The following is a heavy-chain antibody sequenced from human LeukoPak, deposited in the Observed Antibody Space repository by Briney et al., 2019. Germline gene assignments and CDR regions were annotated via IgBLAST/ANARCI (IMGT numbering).Heavy chain of an antibody. CDR2: IYHSGRT. CDR1: GYSISSGYY. D-gene: IGHD3-22*01. J-gene: IGHJ4*02. Sequence: SETLSLTCTVSGYSISSGYYWGWIRQPPGKGLEWIGSIYHSGRTFYNPSLKSRVTISIDTSKNQFYLKLSSLTAADTAVYYCARRDDSSGYHKIFDYWGPGTLVTVSS. CDR3: ARRDDSSGYHKIFDY. V-gene: IGHV4-38-2*02.